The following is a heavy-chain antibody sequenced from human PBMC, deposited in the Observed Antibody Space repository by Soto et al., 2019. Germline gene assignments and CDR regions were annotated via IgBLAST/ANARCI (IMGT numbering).Heavy chain of an antibody. CDR3: AKAWGPTGIGGWFDS. V-gene: IGHV3-23*01. CDR2: ISGHAGAT. Sequence: EVQLLESGGGLVQPGGSLRVSCAVSGFNFRSHAMSWVRQAPGKGLEWVSGISGHAGATYYTDSVKGRFTISRDNSKNTLFLQMNSLRAEDTAIYYCAKAWGPTGIGGWFDSWGQGTLVSVSS. CDR1: GFNFRSHA. J-gene: IGHJ5*01. D-gene: IGHD1-1*01.